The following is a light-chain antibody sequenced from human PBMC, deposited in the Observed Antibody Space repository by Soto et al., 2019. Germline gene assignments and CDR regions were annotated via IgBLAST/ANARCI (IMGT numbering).Light chain of an antibody. Sequence: QPASVSGSPGQSITISCTGTSSDIGAYNYVSWYQQYPGKAPKLMIYEVSNRPSGVSNRFSGSKSGNTASLTISGLQAEDEADYYCSSYTTTSTAVFGGGTQLTVL. CDR1: SSDIGAYNY. CDR3: SSYTTTSTAV. CDR2: EVS. V-gene: IGLV2-14*01. J-gene: IGLJ7*01.